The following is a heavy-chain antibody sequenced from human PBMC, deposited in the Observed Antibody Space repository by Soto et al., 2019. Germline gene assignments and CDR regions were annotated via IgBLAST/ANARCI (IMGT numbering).Heavy chain of an antibody. J-gene: IGHJ6*02. CDR3: ARGFRNGFNV. D-gene: IGHD2-8*01. CDR2: ISGPSIYI. Sequence: EVQLVESGGGLVKPGGSLRLSCVASGFTFSGYSINWVRQAPGKGLEWVSYISGPSIYIYYADSVKGRFTISRDNAKSAVYLQMNSLRADETAVYYCARGFRNGFNVWGQGTTVSVSS. CDR1: GFTFSGYS. V-gene: IGHV3-21*01.